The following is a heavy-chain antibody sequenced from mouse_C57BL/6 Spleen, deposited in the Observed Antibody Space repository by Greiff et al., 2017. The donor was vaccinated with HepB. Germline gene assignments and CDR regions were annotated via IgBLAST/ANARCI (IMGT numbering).Heavy chain of an antibody. V-gene: IGHV1-55*01. CDR1: GYTFTSYW. CDR2: IYPGSGST. CDR3: ARGDYGSTLDY. Sequence: VKLMESGAELVKPGASVKMSCKASGYTFTSYWITWVKQRPGQGLEWIGDIYPGSGSTNYNEKFKSKATLTVDTSSSTAYMQLSSLTSEDSAVYYCARGDYGSTLDYWGQGTSVTVSS. J-gene: IGHJ4*01. D-gene: IGHD1-1*01.